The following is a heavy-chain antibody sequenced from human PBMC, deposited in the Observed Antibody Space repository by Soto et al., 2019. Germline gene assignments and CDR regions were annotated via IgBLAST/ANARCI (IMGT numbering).Heavy chain of an antibody. Sequence: QLQLQESGPGLVKPSETLSLTCTVSGGSISSSSYYWGWIRQPPGKGLEWIGSIYYSGSTYYNPSLKSRVTISVDTSKNQFSLKLSSVTAADTAVYYCARHEPWSYGAFDIWGQGTMVTVSS. V-gene: IGHV4-39*01. CDR1: GGSISSSSYY. D-gene: IGHD3-16*01. CDR3: ARHEPWSYGAFDI. CDR2: IYYSGST. J-gene: IGHJ3*02.